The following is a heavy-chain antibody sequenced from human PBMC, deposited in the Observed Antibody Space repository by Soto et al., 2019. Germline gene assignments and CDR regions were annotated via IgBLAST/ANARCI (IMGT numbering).Heavy chain of an antibody. CDR3: ARARAGKYYYYYYGMDV. Sequence: QVQLQQWGAGLLKPSETLSLTCAVYGGSFSGYYWSWIRQPPGKVLEWMGEINHSGRTNYNPSLKSRVYISVDTSKNQFSLKLSSVTASDTAVYYCARARAGKYYYYYYGMDVWGQGTTVTVSS. D-gene: IGHD1-1*01. V-gene: IGHV4-34*01. CDR2: INHSGRT. CDR1: GGSFSGYY. J-gene: IGHJ6*02.